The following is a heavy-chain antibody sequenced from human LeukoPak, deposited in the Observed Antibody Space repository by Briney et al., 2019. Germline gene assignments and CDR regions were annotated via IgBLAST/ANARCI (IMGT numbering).Heavy chain of an antibody. CDR2: IIGSGGST. CDR1: GFTSSTYA. V-gene: IGHV3-23*01. CDR3: ARGDIVVVPAAGVYAYGMDV. D-gene: IGHD2-2*01. J-gene: IGHJ6*01. Sequence: GGSLRLSRAASGFTSSTYAMSWVRPAPGKGLEWVSAIIGSGGSTYYADSVKGRFTISRDNSKNTLYLQMNSLRAEDTAVYYCARGDIVVVPAAGVYAYGMDVWGQGTTVTVSS.